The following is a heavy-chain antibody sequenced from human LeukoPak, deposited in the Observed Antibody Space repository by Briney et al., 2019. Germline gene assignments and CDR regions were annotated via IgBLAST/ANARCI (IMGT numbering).Heavy chain of an antibody. CDR1: GYSFTSYW. D-gene: IGHD1-26*01. Sequence: GESLKISCKGSGYSFTSYWIDWVRQVPGKGLEWMGLFQPGDSHSRYSPSFQGQVTFSDDKSISTAYLQWTSLRASDTAVYYCARRLLTGGFDIWGQGTMVTVSS. J-gene: IGHJ3*02. V-gene: IGHV5-51*01. CDR2: FQPGDSHS. CDR3: ARRLLTGGFDI.